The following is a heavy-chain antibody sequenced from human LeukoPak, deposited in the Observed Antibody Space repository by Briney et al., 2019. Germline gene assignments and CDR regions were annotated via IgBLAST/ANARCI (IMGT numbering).Heavy chain of an antibody. J-gene: IGHJ5*02. CDR3: ARNCTSGSCHEGFDP. Sequence: PSETLSLTCTLSARSISSGSNYWAWIRQPPGKGLEWFGTINYTRSPYYNPSLTSRVTISVDRSKKQFSRKLSSVTGADTGVYYCARNCTSGSCHEGFDPSGEGTLVTVSS. CDR1: ARSISSGSNY. D-gene: IGHD2-15*01. V-gene: IGHV4-39*01. CDR2: INYTRSP.